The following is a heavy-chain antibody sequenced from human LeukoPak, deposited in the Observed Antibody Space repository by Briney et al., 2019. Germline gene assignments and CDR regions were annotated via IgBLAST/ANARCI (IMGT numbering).Heavy chain of an antibody. CDR1: GYSFTSSW. CDR3: ATYSDTYYFDH. CDR2: IYPGDSDT. V-gene: IGHV5-51*01. J-gene: IGHJ4*02. Sequence: GESLKISCNGSGYSFTSSWIGWVRQMPGKGLEWMGIIYPGDSDTRYSPSFQGQVTISADKSISTAYLQWSSLKASDTAMYYCATYSDTYYFDHWGQGTLVTVSS. D-gene: IGHD1-26*01.